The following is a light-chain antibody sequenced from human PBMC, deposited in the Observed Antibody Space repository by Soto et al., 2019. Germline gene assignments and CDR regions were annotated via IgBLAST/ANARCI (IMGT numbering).Light chain of an antibody. Sequence: ESVLAQSPDTMSLSPGEGTTLACMSSPTVISNYVAWYQKKPGQAPRPRIYGASNRATGIPDRFRGSASGTDFTLTMRGVEPEDSAMSFCQKYDTSPYTFGQGTKLEI. V-gene: IGKV3-20*01. CDR2: GAS. CDR3: QKYDTSPYT. CDR1: PTVISNY. J-gene: IGKJ2*01.